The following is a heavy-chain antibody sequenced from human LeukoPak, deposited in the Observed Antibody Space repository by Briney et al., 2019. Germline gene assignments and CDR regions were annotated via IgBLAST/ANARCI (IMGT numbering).Heavy chain of an antibody. CDR1: GGSISSYY. J-gene: IGHJ4*02. CDR3: AMGGYDYFDY. Sequence: PSETLSLTCTVSGGSISSYYWSWIRQPPGKGLEWIGYIYYSGSTNYNPSLKSRVTISVDTSKNQFSLKLSSVTAADTAVYYCAMGGYDYFDYWGQGTLVTVSS. D-gene: IGHD2-15*01. V-gene: IGHV4-59*01. CDR2: IYYSGST.